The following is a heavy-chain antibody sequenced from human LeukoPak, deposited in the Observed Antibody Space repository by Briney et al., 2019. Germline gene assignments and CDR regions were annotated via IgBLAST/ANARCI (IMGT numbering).Heavy chain of an antibody. D-gene: IGHD1-7*01. J-gene: IGHJ4*02. CDR3: ARDWDDITGTTCFDY. Sequence: GGSLRLSCAASGFTFSSYSMNWVRQAPGKGLEWVSSISSSSSYIYYADSVKGRFTISRDNAKNSLYLQMNSLRAEDTAVYYCARDWDDITGTTCFDYWGQGTLVTVSS. V-gene: IGHV3-21*04. CDR2: ISSSSSYI. CDR1: GFTFSSYS.